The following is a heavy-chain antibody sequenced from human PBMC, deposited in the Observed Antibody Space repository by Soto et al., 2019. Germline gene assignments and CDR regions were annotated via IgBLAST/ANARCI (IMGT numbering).Heavy chain of an antibody. CDR2: IHYSGKT. CDR1: GGSISSDDYY. Sequence: PSETLSLTCTVSGGSISSDDYYWNWIRKSPGKGLEWIGYIHYSGKTNYNPSLKSRVTISLDTSKNQFSLRLASVTAADTAVYFCARDPSPWHNWLDPWGQGALVTVSS. V-gene: IGHV4-30-4*01. J-gene: IGHJ5*02. CDR3: ARDPSPWHNWLDP.